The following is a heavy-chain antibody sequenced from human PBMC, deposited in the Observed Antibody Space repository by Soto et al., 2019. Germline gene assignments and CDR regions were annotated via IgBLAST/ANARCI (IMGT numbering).Heavy chain of an antibody. D-gene: IGHD6-13*01. CDR2: ISGSGGST. J-gene: IGHJ3*02. CDR3: ATIAAAGDAFDI. Sequence: EVQLLESGGGLVQPGGSLRLSCAASGFTFSSYAMSWVRQAPGKGLEWVSAISGSGGSTYYADSVKGRFTISSDNSKPTQYLQMTRLRAEDTAVYYCATIAAAGDAFDIWGQGTMVTVSS. V-gene: IGHV3-23*01. CDR1: GFTFSSYA.